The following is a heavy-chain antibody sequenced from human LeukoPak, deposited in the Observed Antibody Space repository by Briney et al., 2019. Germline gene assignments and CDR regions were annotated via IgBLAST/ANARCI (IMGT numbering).Heavy chain of an antibody. CDR3: AKDRDSSSWFDY. D-gene: IGHD6-13*01. Sequence: GGSLRLSCAASGFTFSSYAMSWVRQAPGKGLEWVSAISGSGGSTYYADPVKGRFTISRDNSKNTLYLQMNSLRAEDTAVYYCAKDRDSSSWFDYWGQGTLVTVSS. V-gene: IGHV3-23*01. CDR2: ISGSGGST. CDR1: GFTFSSYA. J-gene: IGHJ4*02.